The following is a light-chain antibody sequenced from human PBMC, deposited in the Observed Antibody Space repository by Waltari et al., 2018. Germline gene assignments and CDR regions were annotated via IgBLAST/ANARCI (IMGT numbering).Light chain of an antibody. CDR1: QSVSSN. CDR3: QQYNNWPPMYT. Sequence: EIVMTQSPATLSVSPGDRATLSCRASQSVSSNLAWYHQKPGQAPRLLIHGASTRATGIPARFSGSGSGTEFTLTISSLQSEDFAVYYCQQYNNWPPMYTFGQGTKLEIK. J-gene: IGKJ2*01. CDR2: GAS. V-gene: IGKV3-15*01.